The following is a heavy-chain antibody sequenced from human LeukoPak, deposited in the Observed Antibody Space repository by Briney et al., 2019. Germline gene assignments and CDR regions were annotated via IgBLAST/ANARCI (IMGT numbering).Heavy chain of an antibody. D-gene: IGHD3/OR15-3a*01. Sequence: GRSLRLSCAASGFTFSIYGMHWVRQAPGKGLEWVAVISYDGSDKYYADSVKGRFTISRDNSKNTLYLQMNSLRAEDTAVYYCANEEAWTYLDYWGQGTLVTVSS. V-gene: IGHV3-30*18. CDR1: GFTFSIYG. J-gene: IGHJ4*02. CDR2: ISYDGSDK. CDR3: ANEEAWTYLDY.